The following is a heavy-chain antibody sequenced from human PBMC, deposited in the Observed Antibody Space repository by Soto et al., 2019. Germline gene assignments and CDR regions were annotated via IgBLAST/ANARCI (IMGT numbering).Heavy chain of an antibody. D-gene: IGHD2-21*01. CDR1: GYTFNTYA. Sequence: ASVKVSCKASGYTFNTYAITWVRQAPGQGLEWMGWISGYNGNTNYAQTLQGRGTMTTDTSTSTAYLELRSLRSDDTAVYYCARTVEYDSIPYYYADFWGQGTLVTVSS. CDR3: ARTVEYDSIPYYYADF. V-gene: IGHV1-18*01. CDR2: ISGYNGNT. J-gene: IGHJ4*01.